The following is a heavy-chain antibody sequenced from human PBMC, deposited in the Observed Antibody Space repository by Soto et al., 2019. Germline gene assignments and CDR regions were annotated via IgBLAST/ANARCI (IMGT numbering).Heavy chain of an antibody. CDR2: VNWNAAGI. CDR3: ARRPSKYCSTTTCYASDY. Sequence: GGSLRLSCATSGFTFDDYGMSWVRQVPGKGLEWVSGVNWNAAGIGYADSVKGRFTISRDNAKNSLYLQMNSLRAEDTALYYCARRPSKYCSTTTCYASDYWGQGTLVTVSS. V-gene: IGHV3-20*04. J-gene: IGHJ4*02. CDR1: GFTFDDYG. D-gene: IGHD2-2*01.